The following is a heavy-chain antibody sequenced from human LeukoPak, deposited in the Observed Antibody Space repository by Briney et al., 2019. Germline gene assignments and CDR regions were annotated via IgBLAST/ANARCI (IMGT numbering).Heavy chain of an antibody. CDR1: GFTLNNYA. D-gene: IGHD2/OR15-2a*01. J-gene: IGHJ4*02. CDR3: ARDFH. V-gene: IGHV3-53*01. Sequence: GGSLRLSCAMSGFTLNNYAMSWVRQAPGKGLEWVSVIYSVGGTYYADSVKGRFTISRDNSKNTLYLQMNSLRAEDTAVYYCARDFHWGQGTLVTVSS. CDR2: IYSVGGT.